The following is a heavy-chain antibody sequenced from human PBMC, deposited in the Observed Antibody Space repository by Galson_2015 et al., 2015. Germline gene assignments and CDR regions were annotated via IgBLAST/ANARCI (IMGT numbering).Heavy chain of an antibody. CDR3: ARTPTADYYHYYMDV. V-gene: IGHV2-70*01. D-gene: IGHD4-17*01. J-gene: IGHJ6*03. CDR1: GFSLSTSGMC. Sequence: PALVKPTQTLTLTCTFSGFSLSTSGMCVSWIRQPPGKALEWLALIDWDDDKKYSTSLKTRLTISKDTSKNQVVLTMTNMDPADTATYYRARTPTADYYHYYMDVWGKGTTITVSS. CDR2: IDWDDDK.